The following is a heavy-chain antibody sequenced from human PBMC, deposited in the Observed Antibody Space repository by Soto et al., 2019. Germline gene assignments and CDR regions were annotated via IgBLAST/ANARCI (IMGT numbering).Heavy chain of an antibody. Sequence: GGSLRLSCAASGFTFSDYYMTWIRQAPGSGLEWVSYISSSSGTISYANSVKGRFTISRDDAQNSLYLQMTSLRAEDTAVYYCARGTYRSKTDFDYWGQGTLVTVSS. D-gene: IGHD6-13*01. V-gene: IGHV3-11*01. CDR2: ISSSSGTI. J-gene: IGHJ4*02. CDR1: GFTFSDYY. CDR3: ARGTYRSKTDFDY.